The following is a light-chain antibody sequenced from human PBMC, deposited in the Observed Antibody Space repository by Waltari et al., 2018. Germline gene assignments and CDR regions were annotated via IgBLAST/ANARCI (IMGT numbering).Light chain of an antibody. Sequence: NVLTQSPDTLSLSPGETATPSCRASQSVGDSDLAWYQQKPGQPPRLLIYAASNRASGISDRFSGSGSGRDFTLTISSLEPEDFAVYYCHQYGSAPLFGGGTKVEIK. CDR3: HQYGSAPL. J-gene: IGKJ4*01. CDR1: QSVGDSD. CDR2: AAS. V-gene: IGKV3-20*01.